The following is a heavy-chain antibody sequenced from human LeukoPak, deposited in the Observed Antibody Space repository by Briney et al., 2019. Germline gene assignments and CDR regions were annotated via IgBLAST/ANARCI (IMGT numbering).Heavy chain of an antibody. CDR1: GFSFSTYG. V-gene: IGHV3-33*01. J-gene: IGHJ4*02. CDR3: ARASGPFDY. Sequence: GGSLRLSCVASGFSFSTYGMHWVRQAPGEGLEWVAVIWNDGSNKYYADSVKGRFTISRDNSKNTLYLQMNSLRAEDTAAYYCARASGPFDYWGQGTLVTVSS. CDR2: IWNDGSNK.